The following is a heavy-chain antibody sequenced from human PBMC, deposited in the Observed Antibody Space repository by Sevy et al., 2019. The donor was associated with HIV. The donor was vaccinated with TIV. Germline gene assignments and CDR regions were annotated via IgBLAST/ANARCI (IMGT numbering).Heavy chain of an antibody. CDR1: GFTFNGYG. CDR3: AKGLHYGSGSYYWGTDY. Sequence: GGSLRLSCAASGFTFNGYGMHWVRQAPGKGLEWVAVILYDGSNEYYADSVKGRFTIPRDNSKNTVYLQMNRLRTEDTAVYYCAKGLHYGSGSYYWGTDYWGQGTLVTVSS. J-gene: IGHJ4*02. CDR2: ILYDGSNE. V-gene: IGHV3-30*18. D-gene: IGHD3-10*01.